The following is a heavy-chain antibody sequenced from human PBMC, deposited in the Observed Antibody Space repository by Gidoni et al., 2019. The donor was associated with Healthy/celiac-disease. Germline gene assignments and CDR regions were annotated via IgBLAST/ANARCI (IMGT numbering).Heavy chain of an antibody. CDR1: CCSIRSGDYY. V-gene: IGHV4-30-4*01. D-gene: IGHD3-22*01. CDR2: IYYSVRT. J-gene: IGHJ4*02. Sequence: QVQLEESGQGRVKPSYKLSLPCTVSCCSIRSGDYYWSWIRQPPGKGLELMCYIYYSVRTYFNPPLKSRVTISGDSTKNQFSLKLSSGTAACTAVYYCASMIAVDSGAFDYWGQVTLFTVSS. CDR3: ASMIAVDSGAFDY.